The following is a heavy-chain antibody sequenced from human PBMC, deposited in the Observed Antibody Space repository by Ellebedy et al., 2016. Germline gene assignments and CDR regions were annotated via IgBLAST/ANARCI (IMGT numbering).Heavy chain of an antibody. CDR1: GFTFSSYA. CDR2: ISYDGSNK. Sequence: GGSLRLSXAASGFTFSSYAMHWVRQAPGKGLEWVAVISYDGSNKYYADSVKGRFTISRDNSKNTLYLQMNSQRAEDTAVYYCARVRMVATHYFDYWGQGTLVTVSS. D-gene: IGHD5-12*01. V-gene: IGHV3-30-3*01. J-gene: IGHJ4*02. CDR3: ARVRMVATHYFDY.